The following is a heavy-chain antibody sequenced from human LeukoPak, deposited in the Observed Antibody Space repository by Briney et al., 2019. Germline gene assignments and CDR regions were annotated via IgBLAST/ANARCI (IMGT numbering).Heavy chain of an antibody. D-gene: IGHD2-8*01. CDR3: AKDPGYCTNGVCYEFDY. CDR1: GFTFDDYA. V-gene: IGHV3-9*01. J-gene: IGHJ4*02. Sequence: GGSLRLSCAASGFTFDDYAMHWVRQAPGKGLEWVSGISWNSGSIGYADSVKGRFTISRDNAKNSLYLQMNSLRAEDTALYYCAKDPGYCTNGVCYEFDYWGQGTLVTVSS. CDR2: ISWNSGSI.